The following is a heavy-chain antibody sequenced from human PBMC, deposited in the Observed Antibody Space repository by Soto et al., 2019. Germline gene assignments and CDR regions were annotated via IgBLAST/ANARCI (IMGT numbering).Heavy chain of an antibody. V-gene: IGHV1-69*02. J-gene: IGHJ4*02. CDR3: ASGDHEGGLGY. CDR2: IIPILGIA. Sequence: QVQLVQSGAEVKKPGSSVKVSCKASGGTFSSYTISWVRQAPGQGLEWMGRIIPILGIANYAQKFQGRVTITADKSASTAYMELISLRCEDTAVYYCASGDHEGGLGYWGQGSLVPVA. CDR1: GGTFSSYT. D-gene: IGHD4-17*01.